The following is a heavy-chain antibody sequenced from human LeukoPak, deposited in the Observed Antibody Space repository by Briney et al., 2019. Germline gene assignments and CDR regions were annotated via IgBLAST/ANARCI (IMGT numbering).Heavy chain of an antibody. D-gene: IGHD3-22*01. Sequence: SETLSLTCTVSGGSISSYYWSWIRQPPGKGLEWIGYIYYSGSTNYNPSLKSRVTIPVDTSKNQFSLKLSSVTAADTAVYYCARGLYDSSGYYYVDFDFWGQGTLVTVSS. CDR2: IYYSGST. CDR1: GGSISSYY. V-gene: IGHV4-59*01. J-gene: IGHJ4*02. CDR3: ARGLYDSSGYYYVDFDF.